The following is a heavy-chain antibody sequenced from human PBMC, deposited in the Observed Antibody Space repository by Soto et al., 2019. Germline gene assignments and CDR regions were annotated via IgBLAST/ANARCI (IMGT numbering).Heavy chain of an antibody. D-gene: IGHD3-9*01. J-gene: IGHJ4*02. Sequence: QITLKESGPTLVRPPQPLTLTCALSGFSLSTSAVGVGWIRQPPGKALEWLAVIYWDDSKHYSPSLRSRLTITNDTSKNQVVLTMTNMDPMDTGTYYCAHKGPEDWPLDYWGQGTLVTVAS. CDR1: GFSLSTSAVG. CDR3: AHKGPEDWPLDY. V-gene: IGHV2-5*02. CDR2: IYWDDSK.